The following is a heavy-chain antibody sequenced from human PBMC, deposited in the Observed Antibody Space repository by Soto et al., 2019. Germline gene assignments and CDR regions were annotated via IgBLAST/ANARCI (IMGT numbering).Heavy chain of an antibody. D-gene: IGHD3-3*01. Sequence: ASVKVSCKASGYTFTSYAMHWVRQAPGQRLEWMGWINAGNGNTKYSQKFQGRVTITRDTSASTAYMELSSLRSEDTAVYYCARDLGTPRRSGYDTTNWFDPWGQGTLVSVSS. CDR2: INAGNGNT. CDR1: GYTFTSYA. CDR3: ARDLGTPRRSGYDTTNWFDP. J-gene: IGHJ5*02. V-gene: IGHV1-3*01.